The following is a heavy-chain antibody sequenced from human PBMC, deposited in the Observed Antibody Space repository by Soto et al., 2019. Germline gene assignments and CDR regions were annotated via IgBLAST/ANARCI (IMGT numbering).Heavy chain of an antibody. V-gene: IGHV3-33*01. D-gene: IGHD6-13*01. CDR1: GFTFSSYG. CDR2: IWYDGSNK. Sequence: GGSLRLSCAASGFTFSSYGMHWVRQAPGKGLEWVAVIWYDGSNKYYADSVKGRFTISRDNSKNTLYLQMNSLRAEDTAVYYCARDRESSSWYHLSMGYYYGMDVWGQWTTVTVSS. CDR3: ARDRESSSWYHLSMGYYYGMDV. J-gene: IGHJ6*02.